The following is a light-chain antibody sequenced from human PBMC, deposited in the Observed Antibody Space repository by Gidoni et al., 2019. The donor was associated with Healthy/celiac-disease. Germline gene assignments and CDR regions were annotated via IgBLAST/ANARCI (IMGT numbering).Light chain of an antibody. CDR3: QPCYSTPRT. V-gene: IGKV1-39*01. CDR2: AAS. Sequence: DIQRTQSPASRSASVGDRVTITCRASQSISSYLNWYQQKPGKAPKLLIYAASSLQSGVPSRFRGIGSGPAFTLTISRLHPAAFATYYCQPCYSTPRTFGQGTKLEIK. CDR1: QSISSY. J-gene: IGKJ2*01.